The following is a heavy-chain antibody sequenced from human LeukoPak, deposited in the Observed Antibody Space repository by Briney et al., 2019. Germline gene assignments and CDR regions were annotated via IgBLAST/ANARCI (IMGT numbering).Heavy chain of an antibody. D-gene: IGHD3-22*01. CDR3: ARDGGFDSSCLDY. CDR2: INPNSGGT. V-gene: IGHV1-2*02. J-gene: IGHJ4*02. Sequence: ASVKVSCKASGYTFTGYYMHWVRQAPGQGLEWMGWINPNSGGTNYAQKFQGRVTMTRDTSISTAYMELSRLRSDDTAVYYCARDGGFDSSCLDYWGQGTLVTVSS. CDR1: GYTFTGYY.